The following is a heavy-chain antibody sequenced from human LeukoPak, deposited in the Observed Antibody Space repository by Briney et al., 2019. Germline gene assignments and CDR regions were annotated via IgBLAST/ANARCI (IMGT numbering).Heavy chain of an antibody. Sequence: SGGSLILSCAASGFDFSGFYMHWVRQASGRGLEWVGLIRSKPSSYTTVYAASVKGRFTISRDDSKNTAYLQMNSLKAEDAAVYYCIRQECSGGSCSYVDYWGQGTLVTVSS. CDR3: IRQECSGGSCSYVDY. D-gene: IGHD2-15*01. CDR1: GFDFSGFY. CDR2: IRSKPSSYTT. V-gene: IGHV3-73*01. J-gene: IGHJ4*02.